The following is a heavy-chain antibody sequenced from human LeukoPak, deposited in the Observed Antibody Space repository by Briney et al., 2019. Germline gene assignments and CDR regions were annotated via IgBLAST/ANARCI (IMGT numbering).Heavy chain of an antibody. Sequence: GGSLRLSCAASGFTFDDYAMHWVRQAPGKGLEWVSGISWNSGSIGYADSVKGRFTISRDNAKNSLYLQMNSLRAEDTALYYCAKDMLPYYDSSGYPDWGQGTLVTVSS. V-gene: IGHV3-9*01. CDR3: AKDMLPYYDSSGYPD. CDR1: GFTFDDYA. D-gene: IGHD3-22*01. J-gene: IGHJ1*01. CDR2: ISWNSGSI.